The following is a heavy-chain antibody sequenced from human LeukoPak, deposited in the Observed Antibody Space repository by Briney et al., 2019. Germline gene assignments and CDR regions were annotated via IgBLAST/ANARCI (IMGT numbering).Heavy chain of an antibody. CDR1: GGSISSYY. V-gene: IGHV4-59*01. CDR3: ARVYSSGWYADWYFDL. J-gene: IGHJ2*01. Sequence: PSETLSLTCTVSGGSISSYYWSWIRQPPGKGREWIGYIYYSRSTNYNPCLKSRVTIPVDTSKNQFSLKLSSVTAADTAVYYCARVYSSGWYADWYFDLWGRGTLVTVSS. D-gene: IGHD6-19*01. CDR2: IYYSRST.